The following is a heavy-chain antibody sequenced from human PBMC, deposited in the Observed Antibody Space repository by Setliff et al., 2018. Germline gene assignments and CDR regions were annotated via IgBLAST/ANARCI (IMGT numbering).Heavy chain of an antibody. Sequence: SVKVSCKASGGTFSNYDMSWVRQAPGQGLEWMGGIIPIFGTTNYAQRFQGRVTITTDESTSTAYMELSSLRSEDTAVYYCAREGVDTRSSTDYRYYMDVCGKGTTVTVSS. D-gene: IGHD5-18*01. CDR2: IIPIFGTT. J-gene: IGHJ6*03. CDR1: GGTFSNYD. V-gene: IGHV1-69*05. CDR3: AREGVDTRSSTDYRYYMDV.